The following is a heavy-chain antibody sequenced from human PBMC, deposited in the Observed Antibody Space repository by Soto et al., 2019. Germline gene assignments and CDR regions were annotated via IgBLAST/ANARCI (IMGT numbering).Heavy chain of an antibody. CDR1: GFTFSSYA. D-gene: IGHD3-10*01. Sequence: HPGGSLRLSCTASGFTFSSYAMHWVRQAPGKGPEWVAVISYDGSNKYYADSVKGRFTISRDNSKNTLYLQMNSLRAEDTAVYYCARDGYYGSGSFPRVFGPWWFDPWGQGTLVTVSS. CDR3: ARDGYYGSGSFPRVFGPWWFDP. CDR2: ISYDGSNK. V-gene: IGHV3-30-3*01. J-gene: IGHJ5*02.